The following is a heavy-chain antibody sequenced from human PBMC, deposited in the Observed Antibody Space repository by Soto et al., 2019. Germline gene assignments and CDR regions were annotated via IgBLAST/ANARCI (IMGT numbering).Heavy chain of an antibody. J-gene: IGHJ6*02. CDR2: ISSSSSYI. Sequence: PGGSLRLSCAASGFTFSSYSMSWVRQAPGKGLEWVSSISSSSSYIYYADSVKGRFTISRDNAKNSLYLQMNSLRAEDTAVYYCARDRLDYYDSRCYGMDVWGQGTTVTVSS. CDR1: GFTFSSYS. D-gene: IGHD3-22*01. V-gene: IGHV3-21*01. CDR3: ARDRLDYYDSRCYGMDV.